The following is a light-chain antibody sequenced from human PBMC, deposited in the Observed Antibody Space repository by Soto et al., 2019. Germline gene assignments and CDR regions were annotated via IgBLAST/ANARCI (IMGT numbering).Light chain of an antibody. Sequence: QAVVTQPPSASGTPGQRVTIACSGSSSNIGSTTVKWYQQLPGTAPKLLIYNNNQRPSGVPDRFSGSKSGTSASLAISGLQSEDEADYYCAAWDDSLNGVVFGGGTKPTVL. V-gene: IGLV1-44*01. CDR1: SSNIGSTT. CDR2: NNN. J-gene: IGLJ3*02. CDR3: AAWDDSLNGVV.